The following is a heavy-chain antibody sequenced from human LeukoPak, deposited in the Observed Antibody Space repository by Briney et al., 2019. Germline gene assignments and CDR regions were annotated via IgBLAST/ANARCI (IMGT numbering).Heavy chain of an antibody. J-gene: IGHJ4*02. CDR2: ISYDGSNK. V-gene: IGHV3-30*04. CDR1: GFTFSSYA. D-gene: IGHD6-6*01. CDR3: ARVFSIAALSLDY. Sequence: PGGSLRLSCAASGFTFSSYAMHWVRQAPGKGLEWVAVISYDGSNKYYADSVKGRFTISRDNSKNTLYLQMNSLRAEDTAVYYCARVFSIAALSLDYWGQGTLVTVSS.